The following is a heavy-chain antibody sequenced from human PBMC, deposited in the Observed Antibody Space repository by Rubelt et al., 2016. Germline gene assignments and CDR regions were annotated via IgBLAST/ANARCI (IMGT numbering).Heavy chain of an antibody. V-gene: IGHV3-33*08. Sequence: EFGGGVVQPGRSLRLSCAASGFTFSSYGMHWVRQAPGKGLEWVAVIWNDGSKKYYADSVKGRFTISRDNSKNTLHLLMSSLRAEDTAVYYCARGTSDILTGYYSAFYYGMDVWGRGTTVTVSS. CDR1: GFTFSSYG. CDR2: IWNDGSKK. D-gene: IGHD3-9*01. CDR3: ARGTSDILTGYYSAFYYGMDV. J-gene: IGHJ6*02.